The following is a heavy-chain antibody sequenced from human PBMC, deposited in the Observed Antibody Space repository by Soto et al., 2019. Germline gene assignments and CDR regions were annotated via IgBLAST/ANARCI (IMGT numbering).Heavy chain of an antibody. Sequence: ASVKVSCKASGYTFTSYYMHWVRQAPGQGLEWMGIINPSGGSTSYAQKFQGRVTMTRDTSTSTVYMELSSLRSEDTAVYYCAKDGRRGYCSGGSCYADAFDIWGQGTMVTVSS. J-gene: IGHJ3*02. CDR2: INPSGGST. CDR3: AKDGRRGYCSGGSCYADAFDI. V-gene: IGHV1-46*01. CDR1: GYTFTSYY. D-gene: IGHD2-15*01.